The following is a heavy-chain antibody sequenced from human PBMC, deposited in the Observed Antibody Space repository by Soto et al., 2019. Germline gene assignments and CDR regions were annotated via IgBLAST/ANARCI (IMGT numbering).Heavy chain of an antibody. J-gene: IGHJ4*02. CDR1: GFTVSTKY. CDR2: IYSGGST. D-gene: IGHD3-9*01. V-gene: IGHV3-53*01. CDR3: AKRGVDDYDIFLNENPHDY. Sequence: ETLSLSCAASGFTVSTKYMSWVRQAPGKGLEWVSVIYSGGSTYYADSVKGRFTISRDNSKNTLYLQMNSLRAEDTAVFYCAKRGVDDYDIFLNENPHDYWGQGTLVTVSS.